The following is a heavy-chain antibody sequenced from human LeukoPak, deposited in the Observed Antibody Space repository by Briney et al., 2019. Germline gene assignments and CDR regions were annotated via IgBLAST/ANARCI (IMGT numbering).Heavy chain of an antibody. CDR2: IWYDGSNK. CDR3: ARGSFYQRETPLDY. CDR1: GFTFSSYG. D-gene: IGHD1-26*01. Sequence: PGGSLRLSCAASGFTFSSYGMHWVRQAPGKGLEWVAVIWYDGSNKYYADSVKGRFTISRDNSKNTLYLQMNSLRAEDTAVYYCARGSFYQRETPLDYWGQGTLVTVSS. J-gene: IGHJ4*02. V-gene: IGHV3-33*01.